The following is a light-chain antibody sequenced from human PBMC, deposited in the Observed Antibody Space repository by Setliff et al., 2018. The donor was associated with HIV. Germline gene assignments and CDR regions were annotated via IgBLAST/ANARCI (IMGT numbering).Light chain of an antibody. J-gene: IGLJ1*01. CDR3: SSYAITNTLP. Sequence: QSALTQPASVSGSPGQSITISCTGTSSDVGGYSYVSWYQQHPGKAPKLIIYEVTNRPSGVSNRFSGSKSGNTASLTISRLQAEDEADYYCSSYAITNTLPFGTGTKV. V-gene: IGLV2-14*01. CDR2: EVT. CDR1: SSDVGGYSY.